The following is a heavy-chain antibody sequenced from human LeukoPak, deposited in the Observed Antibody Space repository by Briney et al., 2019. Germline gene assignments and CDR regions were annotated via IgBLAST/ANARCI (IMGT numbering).Heavy chain of an antibody. V-gene: IGHV3-30-3*01. D-gene: IGHD1-26*01. CDR3: ARGTRGSYPSIDAFDI. J-gene: IGHJ3*02. CDR1: GFTVGTNY. Sequence: GGSLRLSCAASGFTVGTNYMSWVRQAPGKGLKWVAVISYDGSNKYYADSVKGRFTISRDNSKNTLYLQMNSLRAEDTAVYYCARGTRGSYPSIDAFDIWGQGTMVTVSS. CDR2: ISYDGSNK.